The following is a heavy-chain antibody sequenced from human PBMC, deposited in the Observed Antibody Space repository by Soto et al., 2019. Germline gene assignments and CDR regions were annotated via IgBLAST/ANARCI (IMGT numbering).Heavy chain of an antibody. CDR1: GFTFSSYS. Sequence: GGSLRLSCAGSGFTFSSYSLNWVRQAPGQGLEWVSSIGSSSNYMYYAESVKGRFTISRDNAKKSLYLQMNSLRADDTAVYYCARDWSIYGPGHYFDYWGQGVLVTVSS. CDR3: ARDWSIYGPGHYFDY. CDR2: IGSSSNYM. V-gene: IGHV3-21*01. J-gene: IGHJ4*02. D-gene: IGHD4-17*01.